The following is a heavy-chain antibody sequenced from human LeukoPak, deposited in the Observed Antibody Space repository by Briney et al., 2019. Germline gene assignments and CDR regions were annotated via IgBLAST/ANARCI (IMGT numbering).Heavy chain of an antibody. CDR1: GFTVSSNY. V-gene: IGHV3-53*01. CDR2: IYSGGST. J-gene: IGHJ6*03. CDR3: ARWNYDILTGYSYYYYYMDV. Sequence: GGSLRLSCAASGFTVSSNYMSWVRQAPGKGLEWVSVIYSGGSTYYADSVKGRFTISRDNSKNTLYLQMNSLRAEDTAVYYCARWNYDILTGYSYYYYYMDVWGKGTTVTISS. D-gene: IGHD3-9*01.